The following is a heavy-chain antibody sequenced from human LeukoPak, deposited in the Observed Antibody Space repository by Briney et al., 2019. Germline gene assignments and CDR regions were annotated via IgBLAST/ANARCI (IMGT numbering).Heavy chain of an antibody. J-gene: IGHJ4*02. V-gene: IGHV4-4*02. CDR1: GGSISSSNW. CDR2: IYHRGNT. D-gene: IGHD3-10*01. Sequence: PSGTLSLTCAVSGGSISSSNWWSGVRQPPGRGLEWIGEIYHRGNTNYNPSLKSRVTISVDKSKNQFSLKLSSVTAAGAAVYYCARDRGGSGRWRYFDYWGQGTLVTVSS. CDR3: ARDRGGSGRWRYFDY.